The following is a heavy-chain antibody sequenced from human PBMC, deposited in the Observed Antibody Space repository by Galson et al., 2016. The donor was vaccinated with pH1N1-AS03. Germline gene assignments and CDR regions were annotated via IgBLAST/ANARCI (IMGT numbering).Heavy chain of an antibody. CDR2: ISTSGSYV. J-gene: IGHJ4*02. D-gene: IGHD2-15*01. Sequence: SLRLSCAASRFTFSSYSMNWVRQAPGKGLEWVSSISTSGSYVYYADSVKGRFTISRDNAKNTLYLQMNSLRTEDTALYYCAKSPGYCSSGSCSDQGYFDSLGQGTLVTVFS. V-gene: IGHV3-21*04. CDR1: RFTFSSYS. CDR3: AKSPGYCSSGSCSDQGYFDS.